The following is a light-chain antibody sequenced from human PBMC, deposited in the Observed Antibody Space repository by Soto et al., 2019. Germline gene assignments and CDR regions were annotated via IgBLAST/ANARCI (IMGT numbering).Light chain of an antibody. V-gene: IGLV1-44*01. CDR3: AAWDDRLTDYV. Sequence: SALTQAPSASETPGLRVTISCSVGSSNIGRNTVNWYQQLPGTAPKLPIYSNNRRPSGVPDRFSGSKSGTSASLAISGLQSEDEADYYCAAWDDRLTDYVFGTGTKVTVL. CDR1: SSNIGRNT. J-gene: IGLJ1*01. CDR2: SNN.